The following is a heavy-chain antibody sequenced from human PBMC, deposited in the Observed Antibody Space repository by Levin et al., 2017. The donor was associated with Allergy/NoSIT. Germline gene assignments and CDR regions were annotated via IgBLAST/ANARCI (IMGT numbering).Heavy chain of an antibody. Sequence: PGGSLRLSCKASGYTFTSYGISWVRQAPGQGLEWMGWISAYNGNTNYAQKLQGRVTMTTDTSTSTAYMELRSLRSDDTAVYYCARDVGMATSDYWGQGTLVTVSS. D-gene: IGHD5-24*01. CDR1: GYTFTSYG. CDR2: ISAYNGNT. CDR3: ARDVGMATSDY. J-gene: IGHJ4*02. V-gene: IGHV1-18*01.